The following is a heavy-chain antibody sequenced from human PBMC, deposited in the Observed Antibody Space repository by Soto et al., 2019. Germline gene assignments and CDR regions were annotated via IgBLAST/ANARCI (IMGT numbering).Heavy chain of an antibody. V-gene: IGHV2-5*02. CDR2: IYWDEDK. CDR1: GFSLSTSGVG. Sequence: QITLKESGPTLVKPTQTLTLTCTFSGFSLSTSGVGVGWIRQPPGKALEWLGFIYWDEDKRYSPSLKSRLTLTKDPSKSQVVLTMTNMDPVDTATYYCAHVFTSLAPFDSWGQGTLVTVSA. D-gene: IGHD3-10*02. J-gene: IGHJ4*02. CDR3: AHVFTSLAPFDS.